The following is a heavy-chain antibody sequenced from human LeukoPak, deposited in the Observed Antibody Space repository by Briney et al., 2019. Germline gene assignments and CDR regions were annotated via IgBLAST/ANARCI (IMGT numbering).Heavy chain of an antibody. D-gene: IGHD3-16*01. CDR3: ARRHFYDYAWGSHSYGMDV. J-gene: IGHJ6*02. Sequence: PSETLSLTCAVHGGSFSGYYWSWIRQPPGKGLEWIGEINHSGSTNYNPSLKSRVTISVDTSKNQFSLKLSSVTAADTAVYYCARRHFYDYAWGSHSYGMDVWGQGTTVTVSS. CDR2: INHSGST. CDR1: GGSFSGYY. V-gene: IGHV4-34*01.